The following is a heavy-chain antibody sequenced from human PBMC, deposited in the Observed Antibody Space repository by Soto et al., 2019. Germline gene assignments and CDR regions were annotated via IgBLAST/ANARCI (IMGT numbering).Heavy chain of an antibody. Sequence: GGSLRLSCAASGFTFSNYVMNWVRQAPGKGLEWVSSISSSSSYIYYADSVKGRFTISRDNAKNSLYLQMNSLRAEDTAVYYCARHTIVEQAAIYWGQGTQVTVTS. CDR3: ARHTIVEQAAIY. V-gene: IGHV3-21*01. CDR1: GFTFSNYV. D-gene: IGHD2-2*01. CDR2: ISSSSSYI. J-gene: IGHJ4*02.